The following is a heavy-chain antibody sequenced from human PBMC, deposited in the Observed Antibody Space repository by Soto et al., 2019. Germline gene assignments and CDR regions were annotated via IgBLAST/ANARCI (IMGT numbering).Heavy chain of an antibody. CDR2: IYYSGST. Sequence: SETLSLTCTVSGGSISSYYWSWIRQPPGKGLEWIGYIYYSGSTNYNPSLKSRVTISVDTSKNQFSLKLSSVTAADTAVYYCARDRDYIWGSYPDYWGQGTLVTVSS. CDR3: ARDRDYIWGSYPDY. V-gene: IGHV4-59*01. CDR1: GGSISSYY. J-gene: IGHJ4*02. D-gene: IGHD3-16*01.